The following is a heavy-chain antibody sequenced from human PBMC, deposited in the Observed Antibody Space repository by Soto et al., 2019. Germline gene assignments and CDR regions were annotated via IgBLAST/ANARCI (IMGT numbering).Heavy chain of an antibody. D-gene: IGHD3-10*01. J-gene: IGHJ4*02. CDR1: GFTFSSYG. Sequence: QVPLVESGGGVVQSGRSLRLSCAASGFTFSSYGMHWVRQAPGKGLEWVAVIWYDGSNKYYADSVKGRFTISRDNSKNTLYLQMNSLRAEDTAVYYCARSTGGETVAPRNGEFDYWGQGTLVTVSS. CDR2: IWYDGSNK. CDR3: ARSTGGETVAPRNGEFDY. V-gene: IGHV3-33*01.